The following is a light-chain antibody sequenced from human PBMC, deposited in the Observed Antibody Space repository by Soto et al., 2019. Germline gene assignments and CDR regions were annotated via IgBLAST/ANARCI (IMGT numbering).Light chain of an antibody. CDR3: QQYNNWPWT. CDR1: ESVSTN. Sequence: EIVMTQSPATLSLSPGERATRCCRASESVSTNLAWYQQKAGQAPRLLIYGASTRATGIPARFSGSGSGTEFTLTISSLQSEDFAVYYCQQYNNWPWTFGQGTKVDIK. V-gene: IGKV3-15*01. CDR2: GAS. J-gene: IGKJ1*01.